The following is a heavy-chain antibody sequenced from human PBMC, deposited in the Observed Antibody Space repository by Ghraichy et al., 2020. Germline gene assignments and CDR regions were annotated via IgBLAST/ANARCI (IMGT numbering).Heavy chain of an antibody. D-gene: IGHD3-3*01. CDR2: IYYSGST. V-gene: IGHV4-59*01. Sequence: SETLSLTCTVSGGSISSYYWSWIRQPPGKGLEWIGYIYYSGSTNYNPSLKSRVTISVDTSKNQFSLKLSSVTAADTAVYYCARVYYDFWSSMGWFDPWGQGTLVTVSS. CDR3: ARVYYDFWSSMGWFDP. J-gene: IGHJ5*02. CDR1: GGSISSYY.